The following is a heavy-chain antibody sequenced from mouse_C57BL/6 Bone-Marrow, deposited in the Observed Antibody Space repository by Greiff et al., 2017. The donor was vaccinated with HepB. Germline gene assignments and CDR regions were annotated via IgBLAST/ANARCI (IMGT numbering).Heavy chain of an antibody. V-gene: IGHV5-2*01. Sequence: EVQLVESGGGLVQPGESLKLSCESNEYEFPSHDMSWVRKTPEKRLELVAAINSDGGSTYYPDTMERRFIISRDNTKKTLYLQMSSLRSEDTALYYCARRGYYYGSSWNWYFDVWGTGTTVTVSS. D-gene: IGHD1-1*01. CDR2: INSDGGST. J-gene: IGHJ1*03. CDR1: EYEFPSHD. CDR3: ARRGYYYGSSWNWYFDV.